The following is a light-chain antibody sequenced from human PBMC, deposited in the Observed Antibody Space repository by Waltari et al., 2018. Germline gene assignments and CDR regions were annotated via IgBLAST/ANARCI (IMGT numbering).Light chain of an antibody. J-gene: IGLJ3*02. Sequence: QLLLTQSPSASASLGASVKLTCTLPRGHRSHAIASHQQLPGKGPRFLLKCDSGGGYNKGDGIPDRCSGSSSGAERYLTISSLQSEDEADYYCQAWGTGIPWVFGGGTKLTVL. CDR2: CDSGGGY. CDR1: RGHRSHA. CDR3: QAWGTGIPWV. V-gene: IGLV4-69*02.